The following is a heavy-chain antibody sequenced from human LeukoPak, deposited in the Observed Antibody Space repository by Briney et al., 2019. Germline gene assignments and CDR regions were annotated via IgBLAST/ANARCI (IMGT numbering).Heavy chain of an antibody. Sequence: RTSETLSLTCTVSGGSISSSSYYWGWIRQPPGKGLEWIGSIYYSGSTYYNPSLKSRVTISVDTSKNQFSLKLTSVTAADTAVYYCARQPGSIFGVVIIHLGAFDIWGQGTMVTVSS. V-gene: IGHV4-39*07. CDR3: ARQPGSIFGVVIIHLGAFDI. CDR1: GGSISSSSYY. D-gene: IGHD3-3*01. J-gene: IGHJ3*02. CDR2: IYYSGST.